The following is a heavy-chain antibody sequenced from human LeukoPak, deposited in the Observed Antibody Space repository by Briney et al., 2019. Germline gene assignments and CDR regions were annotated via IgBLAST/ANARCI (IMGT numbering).Heavy chain of an antibody. CDR2: IYTSGST. Sequence: PSETLSLTCTVSGGSIGSYYWSWIRQPAGKGLEWIGRIYTSGSTNYNPSLKSRVTISVDSSKNQFSLKLSSVTAADTALYYCATLKAAAVYYYYMDVWGKGTTVTVSS. CDR1: GGSIGSYY. J-gene: IGHJ6*03. CDR3: ATLKAAAVYYYYMDV. V-gene: IGHV4-4*07. D-gene: IGHD6-13*01.